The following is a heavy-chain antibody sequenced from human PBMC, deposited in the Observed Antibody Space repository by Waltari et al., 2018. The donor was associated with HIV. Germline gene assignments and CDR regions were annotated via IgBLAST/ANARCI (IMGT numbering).Heavy chain of an antibody. CDR2: IWDDGSNT. J-gene: IGHJ6*02. CDR3: AREVQGYCGGERCFYGMDV. CDR1: GFTVRTYG. Sequence: QVQLVESGGGVVQPGRSLSLSCAASGFTVRTYGMHWVRQAPGKGVEWVEVIWDDGSNTYDTESVEGRVTISRDNSKNTLYLQMYSLRAEDTAVYYCAREVQGYCGGERCFYGMDVWGQGTTVTVSS. V-gene: IGHV3-33*01. D-gene: IGHD2-21*01.